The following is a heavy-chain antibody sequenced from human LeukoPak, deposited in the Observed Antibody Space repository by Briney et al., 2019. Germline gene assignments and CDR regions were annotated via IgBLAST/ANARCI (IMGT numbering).Heavy chain of an antibody. CDR2: IKQDGSVK. D-gene: IGHD3-10*01. CDR1: GFTFTSYW. V-gene: IGHV3-7*01. CDR3: ARGEILSPYYDGAGSYFSDY. J-gene: IGHJ4*02. Sequence: GGSLRLSCAASGFTFTSYWMTWVRQAPGKGLEWVANIKQDGSVKNYVDSLRGRFTISRDNAKDSLYLQMNSLRAEDTAVYYCARGEILSPYYDGAGSYFSDYWGQGTLVTVSS.